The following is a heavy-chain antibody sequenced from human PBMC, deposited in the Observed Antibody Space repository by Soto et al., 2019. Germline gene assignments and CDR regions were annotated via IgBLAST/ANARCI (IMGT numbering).Heavy chain of an antibody. CDR1: GFTFSSYG. CDR3: AREGIAAAGDYYYYYMDV. V-gene: IGHV3-33*01. CDR2: IWYDGSNK. D-gene: IGHD6-13*01. Sequence: GGSLRLSCAASGFTFSSYGMHWVRQAPGKGLEWVAVIWYDGSNKYYADSVKGRFTISRDNSKNTLYLQMNSLRAEDTAVYYCAREGIAAAGDYYYYYMDVWGKGTTVTVSS. J-gene: IGHJ6*03.